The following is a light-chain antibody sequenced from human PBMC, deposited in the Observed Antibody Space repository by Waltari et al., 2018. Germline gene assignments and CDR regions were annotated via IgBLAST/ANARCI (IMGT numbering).Light chain of an antibody. Sequence: TQDPAVSVAVGQTVRITCQGDSLRSYYASRYRQRPGPAPILVMYDKNNRPSGVPDRFSGSSSDNTASLTITGAQAEDEAYYYCHSRDASGVGGTFGGGTKLTVL. J-gene: IGLJ2*01. CDR2: DKN. CDR3: HSRDASGVGGT. CDR1: SLRSYY. V-gene: IGLV3-19*01.